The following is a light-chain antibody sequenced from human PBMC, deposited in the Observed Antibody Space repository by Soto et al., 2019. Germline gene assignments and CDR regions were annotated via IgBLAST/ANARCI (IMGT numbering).Light chain of an antibody. CDR3: QQRSNWPPT. CDR1: QSVRSY. CDR2: DAS. J-gene: IGKJ4*01. Sequence: IVLTQSPGTLSLSPGERATLSCRASQSVRSYLAWYQQKPGQAPRLLIYDASNRATGIPARFSGSGSGTDFTLTISSLEPEDFAVYYCQQRSNWPPTFGGGTKVEIE. V-gene: IGKV3-11*01.